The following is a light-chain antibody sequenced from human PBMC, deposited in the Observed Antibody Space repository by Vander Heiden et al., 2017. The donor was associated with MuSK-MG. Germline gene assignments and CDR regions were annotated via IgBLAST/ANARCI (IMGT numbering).Light chain of an antibody. Sequence: DIQMTQSPSSVSASVGDRVTITCRASQDISTYLAWYQHKPGMAPKLLIYDASSFESGVPSRFSGSGAGTEFTLTISSLQPADLATYYCQQADGFPLSFGGGTKVEIK. CDR1: QDISTY. CDR2: DAS. V-gene: IGKV1-12*01. CDR3: QQADGFPLS. J-gene: IGKJ4*01.